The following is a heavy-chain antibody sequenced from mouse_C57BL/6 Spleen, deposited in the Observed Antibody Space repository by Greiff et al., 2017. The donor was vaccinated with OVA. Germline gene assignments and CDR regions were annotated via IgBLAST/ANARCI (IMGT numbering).Heavy chain of an antibody. D-gene: IGHD2-1*01. J-gene: IGHJ2*01. Sequence: QVQLQQSGAELVRPGASVTLSCKASGYTFTDYEMHWVKQTPVHGLEWIGAIDPETGGTAYNQKFKGKAILTADKSSSTAYMELRSLTSEDSAVYYGTRRGRYYGNYEDFDYWGQGTTLTVSS. CDR1: GYTFTDYE. CDR2: IDPETGGT. CDR3: TRRGRYYGNYEDFDY. V-gene: IGHV1-15*01.